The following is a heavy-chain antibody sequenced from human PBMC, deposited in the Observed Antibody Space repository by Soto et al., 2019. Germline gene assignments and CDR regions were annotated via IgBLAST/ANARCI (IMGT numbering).Heavy chain of an antibody. CDR2: INDSGNI. Sequence: QVQLQQWGAGLLKPSETLSLTCAVYGGSFSGYQWSWIRQTPGKGLEWIGEINDSGNINYNPSLKSRVTILMDTPKKQISLKLSSVTAADTAVYYCARGLILWFGELSRRGGYYSSMDVWGKGTTVTVSS. D-gene: IGHD3-10*01. V-gene: IGHV4-34*01. J-gene: IGHJ6*03. CDR1: GGSFSGYQ. CDR3: ARGLILWFGELSRRGGYYSSMDV.